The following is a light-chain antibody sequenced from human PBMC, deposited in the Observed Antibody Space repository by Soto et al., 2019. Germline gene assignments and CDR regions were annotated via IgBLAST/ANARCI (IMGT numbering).Light chain of an antibody. Sequence: EIVLTQSPATLSLSPGERVTLSCRASQSVSSYLAWYQQKHGQAPRLLIYDASNRATGIPARFSGSGSGTDFTLTISSLEPEDFAVYYCQQRSNWPPLTFGGGTKVEIK. CDR3: QQRSNWPPLT. CDR2: DAS. J-gene: IGKJ4*01. CDR1: QSVSSY. V-gene: IGKV3-11*01.